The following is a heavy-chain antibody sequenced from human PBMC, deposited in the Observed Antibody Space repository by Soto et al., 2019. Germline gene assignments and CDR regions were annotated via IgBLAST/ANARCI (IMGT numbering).Heavy chain of an antibody. V-gene: IGHV3-23*01. J-gene: IGHJ4*02. CDR1: GFTFSTYA. D-gene: IGHD6-13*01. CDR2: ISDSGGDT. Sequence: EVHLLESGGGLVQPGGSLRLSCAASGFTFSTYAMSWVRQAPGKGLEWVSGISDSGGDTYYADSVKGRFTISRDNSENTLYLQMNSLRAEDTAVYYCAKGRVSDCWGQGTLVTGSS. CDR3: AKGRVSDC.